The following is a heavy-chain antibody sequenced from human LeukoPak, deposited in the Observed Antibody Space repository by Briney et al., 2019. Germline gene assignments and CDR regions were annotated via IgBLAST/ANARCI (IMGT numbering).Heavy chain of an antibody. V-gene: IGHV4-34*01. CDR3: ARGLTYYYGSGSSRPADY. J-gene: IGHJ4*02. Sequence: PSETLSLTCAVYGGSFSGYYWSWIRQPPGKGLEWIGEINHSGSTNYNPSLKSRVTISVDTSKNQFSLKLSSVTAADTAVYYCARGLTYYYGSGSSRPADYWGQGTLVTVSS. CDR1: GGSFSGYY. CDR2: INHSGST. D-gene: IGHD3-10*01.